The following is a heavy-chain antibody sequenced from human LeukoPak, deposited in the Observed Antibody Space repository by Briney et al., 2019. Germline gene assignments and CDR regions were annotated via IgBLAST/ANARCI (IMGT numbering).Heavy chain of an antibody. D-gene: IGHD3-22*01. CDR3: AVISSEDAFDI. J-gene: IGHJ3*02. Sequence: PGGSLGLSCAASGFTVSSNYMSWVRQAPGKGLEWVSVIYSGGSTYYADSVKGRFTISRDNSKNTLYLQMNSLRAEDTAVYYCAVISSEDAFDIWGQGTMVTVSS. CDR2: IYSGGST. CDR1: GFTVSSNY. V-gene: IGHV3-53*05.